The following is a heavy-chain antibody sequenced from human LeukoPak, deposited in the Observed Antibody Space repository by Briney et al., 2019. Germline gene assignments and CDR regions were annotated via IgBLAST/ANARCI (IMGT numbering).Heavy chain of an antibody. CDR2: AYYSGHT. J-gene: IGHJ5*02. V-gene: IGHV4-59*08. Sequence: SETLSLTCTVSGGSISDNYWSWIRQPPGKGLEWIGYAYYSGHTNYNSSLKSRVTMSLDTSKSQFSLRLSSVTAADTAVYYCARRGGMCYYGSGSYLDWFDPWGQGTLVTVSS. CDR1: GGSISDNY. CDR3: ARRGGMCYYGSGSYLDWFDP. D-gene: IGHD3-10*01.